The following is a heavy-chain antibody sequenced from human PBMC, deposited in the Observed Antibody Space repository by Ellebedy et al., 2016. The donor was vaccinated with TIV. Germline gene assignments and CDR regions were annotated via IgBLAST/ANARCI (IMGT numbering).Heavy chain of an antibody. D-gene: IGHD2/OR15-2a*01. J-gene: IGHJ3*02. CDR1: RHTIDGYY. V-gene: IGHV1-2*02. CDR2: INPTNGDT. Sequence: AASVKVSCKASRHTIDGYYMHWVRQAPGQGLVWMGCINPTNGDTDYAQKFQGRITMTRDLSKNTNYMELSGLKSDDTAEYYFATHDQVSAEALDIWGQGTSVIVSS. CDR3: ATHDQVSAEALDI.